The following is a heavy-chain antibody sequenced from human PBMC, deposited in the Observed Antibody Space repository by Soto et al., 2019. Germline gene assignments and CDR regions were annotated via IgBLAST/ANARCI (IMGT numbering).Heavy chain of an antibody. CDR2: ISGSGGST. CDR1: GFTFSSYA. D-gene: IGHD2-2*01. V-gene: IGHV3-23*01. CDR3: AKDIVVVPAAFLSPADY. Sequence: VQLLESGGGLVQPGGSLRLSCAASGFTFSSYAMSWVRQAPGKGLEWVSAISGSGGSTYYADSVKGRFTISRDNSKNTLYLQMNSLRAEDTAVYYCAKDIVVVPAAFLSPADYWGQGTLVTVSS. J-gene: IGHJ4*02.